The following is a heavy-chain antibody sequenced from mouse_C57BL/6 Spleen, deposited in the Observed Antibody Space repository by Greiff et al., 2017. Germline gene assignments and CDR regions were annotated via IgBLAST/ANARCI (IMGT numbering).Heavy chain of an antibody. Sequence: QVQLQQPGAELVKPGASVKLSCKASGYTFTSYWMHWVKQRPGQGLEWIGMIHPNSGSTNYNEKFKSKATLTGDKSSSTAYMQLSSLTYGGSAVYYCARGPPSGWDGFEYWGQGTTLTVSS. CDR3: ARGPPSGWDGFEY. V-gene: IGHV1-64*01. CDR1: GYTFTSYW. CDR2: IHPNSGST. D-gene: IGHD4-1*01. J-gene: IGHJ2*01.